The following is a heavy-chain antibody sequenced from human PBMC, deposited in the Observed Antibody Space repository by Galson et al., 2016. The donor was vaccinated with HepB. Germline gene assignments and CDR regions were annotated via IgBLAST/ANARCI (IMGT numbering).Heavy chain of an antibody. D-gene: IGHD2-15*01. CDR2: ISFDGGDK. J-gene: IGHJ6*02. CDR3: AREVYCRGGRCYTERGMDV. V-gene: IGHV3-30*19. CDR1: GFTFSSYG. Sequence: SLRLSCAASGFTFSSYGMHWVRQAPGKGLEWVAFISFDGGDKYYADSVKGRFTISSDDSKNTLYLQMNSLRVEDTAVYYCAREVYCRGGRCYTERGMDVWGRGTTVTVSS.